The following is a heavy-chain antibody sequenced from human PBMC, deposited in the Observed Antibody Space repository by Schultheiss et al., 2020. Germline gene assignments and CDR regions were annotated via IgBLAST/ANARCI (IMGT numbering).Heavy chain of an antibody. CDR2: IFWNDDK. Sequence: SGPTLVKPTQTLTLTCTFSGFSLSASGVGVGWIRQPPGKALEWLTLIFWNDDKRYSPSLESRLTITKDTSKSQVVLSMTTMDPVDTATYYCARIDLDLMGPDYWGQGTLVTVSS. J-gene: IGHJ4*02. V-gene: IGHV2-5*01. CDR3: ARIDLDLMGPDY. CDR1: GFSLSASGVG. D-gene: IGHD2-8*01.